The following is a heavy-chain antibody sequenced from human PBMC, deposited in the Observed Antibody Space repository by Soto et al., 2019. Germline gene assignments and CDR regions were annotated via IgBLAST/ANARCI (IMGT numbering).Heavy chain of an antibody. CDR2: IYNTWSS. CDR1: GGSISSGDHY. V-gene: IGHV4-30-4*01. J-gene: IGHJ6*02. CDR3: AREPLASSYGMDV. Sequence: QVRLQESGPGLVKPSQTLSLTCTVSGGSISSGDHYWSWIRQPPGKGLEWIGYIYNTWSSYSNPSLKSRLTISLDTSENQFSLKLSSVSAADTAVYYCAREPLASSYGMDVWGQGTTVTVSS.